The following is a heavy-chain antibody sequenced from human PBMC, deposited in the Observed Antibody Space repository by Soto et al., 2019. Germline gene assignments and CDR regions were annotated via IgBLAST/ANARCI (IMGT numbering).Heavy chain of an antibody. CDR3: ARGXWFGNWLAP. J-gene: IGHJ5*02. CDR1: GGTFSSYT. V-gene: IGHV1-8*03. Sequence: GASVKVSCKASGGTFSSYTISWVRQAPGQGLEWMGWMNPNSGNTDYAQRFQGRVTITRNTSINTAYMELSSLTSDDTAGYYCARGXWFGNWLAPWGQGTLVTVSS. CDR2: MNPNSGNT. D-gene: IGHD3-9*01.